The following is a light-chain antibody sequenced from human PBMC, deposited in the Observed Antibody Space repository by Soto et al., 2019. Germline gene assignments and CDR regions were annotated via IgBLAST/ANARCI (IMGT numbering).Light chain of an antibody. Sequence: DIPVIPAPFSLVAIVGNRVAITSRASQAINNYLAWYQQKPGKFPKLLIYAASTLHPGVPSRFSGSGSGTDFTLTISSLQPEDVATYYCQKYNSAPLTFGPGTRLEIK. V-gene: IGKV1-27*01. CDR3: QKYNSAPLT. CDR1: QAINNY. J-gene: IGKJ5*01. CDR2: AAS.